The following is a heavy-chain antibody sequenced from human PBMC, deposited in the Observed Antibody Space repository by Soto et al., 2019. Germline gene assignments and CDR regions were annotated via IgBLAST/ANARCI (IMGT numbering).Heavy chain of an antibody. CDR3: ASSALAAAGTGWFDP. CDR1: GGTISSGGYY. J-gene: IGHJ5*02. D-gene: IGHD6-13*01. CDR2: IYYSGST. Sequence: SETLSLTCTVSGGTISSGGYYWSWIRQHPGKGLEWIGYIYYSGSTYYNPSLKSRVTISVDTSKNQFSLKLSSVTAAATAVYSCASSALAAAGTGWFDPWGQGTLVTVSS. V-gene: IGHV4-31*03.